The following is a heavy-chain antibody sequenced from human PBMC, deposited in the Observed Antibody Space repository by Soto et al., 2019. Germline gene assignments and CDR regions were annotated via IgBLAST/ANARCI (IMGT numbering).Heavy chain of an antibody. J-gene: IGHJ3*02. V-gene: IGHV4-4*07. CDR3: AIVSPWGPDALDI. Sequence: QVQLQESGPGLVKPSETLSLTCTVSGGSISSYYWSWIRQPAGKGLEWIGRIYTSGSTNYIPSLKNRVTMSVDTSKNQFTLELSSVTSADKAGYWCAIVSPWGPDALDIWGQGTTVTVSS. D-gene: IGHD3-16*01. CDR1: GGSISSYY. CDR2: IYTSGST.